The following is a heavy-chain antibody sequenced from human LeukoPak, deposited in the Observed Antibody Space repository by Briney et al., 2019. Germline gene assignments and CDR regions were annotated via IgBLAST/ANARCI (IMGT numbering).Heavy chain of an antibody. CDR3: ARARITETRYYYYGMDV. D-gene: IGHD3-10*01. Sequence: GGSLRLSCAASGFTFSSYWMHWVRQAPGKGLVWVSRINSGGSSTSYADSVKGRFTISRDNAKNTLYLQMNSLRAEDTAVYYCARARITETRYYYYGMDVWGQGTTVTVSS. J-gene: IGHJ6*02. CDR2: INSGGSST. CDR1: GFTFSSYW. V-gene: IGHV3-74*01.